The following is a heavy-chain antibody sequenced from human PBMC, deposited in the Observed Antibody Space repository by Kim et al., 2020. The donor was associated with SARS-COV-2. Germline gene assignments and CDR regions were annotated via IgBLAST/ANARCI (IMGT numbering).Heavy chain of an antibody. D-gene: IGHD3-22*01. V-gene: IGHV7-4-1*02. CDR2: INTNTGNP. J-gene: IGHJ4*02. CDR1: GYTFTSYA. CDR3: ARELYYYDSSGSHY. Sequence: ASVKVSCKPSGYTFTSYAMNWVRQAPGQGLEWMGWINTNTGNPTYAQGFTGRFVFSLDTSVSTAYLQISSLKAEDTAVYYCARELYYYDSSGSHYWGQGTLVTVSS.